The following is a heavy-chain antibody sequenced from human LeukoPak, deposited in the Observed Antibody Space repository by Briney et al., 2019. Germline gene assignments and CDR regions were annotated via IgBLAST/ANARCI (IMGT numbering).Heavy chain of an antibody. CDR3: ARELPDTTMVDFDY. Sequence: GGSLRLACAASGFTFSRDWMSWVRQAPGKGLEWVANIKQDGSEKYYVDSVKGRFTISRDNTKNSLYLQMNSLRAEDTAVYYCARELPDTTMVDFDYWGQGTLVTVSS. CDR2: IKQDGSEK. D-gene: IGHD5-18*01. CDR1: GFTFSRDW. V-gene: IGHV3-7*01. J-gene: IGHJ4*02.